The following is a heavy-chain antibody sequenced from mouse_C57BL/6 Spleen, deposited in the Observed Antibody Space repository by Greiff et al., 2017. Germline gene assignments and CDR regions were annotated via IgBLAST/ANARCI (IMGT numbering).Heavy chain of an antibody. J-gene: IGHJ3*01. CDR2: FYPGSGSI. D-gene: IGHD2-4*01. V-gene: IGHV1-62-2*01. CDR3: ARHEVGDYDAGAWFAY. Sequence: VQLQQPGAELVKPGASVKLSCKASGYTFTEYTIHWVKQRSGQGLEWIGWFYPGSGSIKYNEKFKDKATLTADKSSSTVYMELSRLTSEDSAVYFCARHEVGDYDAGAWFAYWGQGALVTVSA. CDR1: GYTFTEYT.